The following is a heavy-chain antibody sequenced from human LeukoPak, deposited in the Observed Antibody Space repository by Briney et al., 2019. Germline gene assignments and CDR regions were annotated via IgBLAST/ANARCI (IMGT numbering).Heavy chain of an antibody. CDR1: GFTFSGYA. V-gene: IGHV3-23*01. D-gene: IGHD3-10*01. J-gene: IGHJ4*02. CDR3: ARVRGTYSSDY. CDR2: IYDGGYNT. Sequence: PGGSLRLSCAASGFTFSGYAMTWVRQAPGKELEWVSTIYDGGYNTYYAVSVKGRFTISRDNSKYTLYLQMNSLRAEDTAVYSCARVRGTYSSDYWGQGTLVAVSS.